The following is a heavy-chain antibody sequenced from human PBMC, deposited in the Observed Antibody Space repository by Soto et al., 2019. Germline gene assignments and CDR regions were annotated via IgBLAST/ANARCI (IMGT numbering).Heavy chain of an antibody. V-gene: IGHV3-30*18. D-gene: IGHD6-13*01. CDR2: ISYDGSNK. J-gene: IGHJ4*02. CDR1: GFTFSSYG. Sequence: GGSLRLSCAASGFTFSSYGMHWVRQAPGKGLEWVAVISYDGSNKYYADSVKGRFTISRDNSKNTLYLQMNSLTAEDTAVYYCAKVRIAAAGTPPLDYWGQGNLVTVSS. CDR3: AKVRIAAAGTPPLDY.